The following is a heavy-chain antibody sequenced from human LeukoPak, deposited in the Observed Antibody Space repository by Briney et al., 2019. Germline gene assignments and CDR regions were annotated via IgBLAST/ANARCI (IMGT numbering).Heavy chain of an antibody. J-gene: IGHJ4*02. Sequence: GGSLRLSCAASGFTFSSYWMSWVRQAPGKGLEWVANIKQDGSEKYYVDSVKGRFTISRDNAKNSLYLQMNSLRAEDTAVYYCARDLARFGELSFDYWGQGTLITVSS. D-gene: IGHD3-10*01. V-gene: IGHV3-7*01. CDR2: IKQDGSEK. CDR3: ARDLARFGELSFDY. CDR1: GFTFSSYW.